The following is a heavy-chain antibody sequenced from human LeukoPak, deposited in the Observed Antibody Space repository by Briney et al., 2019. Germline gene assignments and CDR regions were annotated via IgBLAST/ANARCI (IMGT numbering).Heavy chain of an antibody. V-gene: IGHV4-39*01. J-gene: IGHJ6*03. CDR1: GGSISSSGYY. Sequence: NPSETLSLTCTVSGGSISSSGYYWGWIRQPPGKGLEWIGSIYYTGSTYYNPSLKSRVTISVDTSKNQFSLKLSSVTAADTAVYYCAKVSYYYYYMDVWGKGTTVTVSS. CDR3: AKVSYYYYYMDV. CDR2: IYYTGST.